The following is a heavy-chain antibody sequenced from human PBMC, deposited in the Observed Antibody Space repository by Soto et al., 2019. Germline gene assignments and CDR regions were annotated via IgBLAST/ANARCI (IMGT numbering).Heavy chain of an antibody. V-gene: IGHV3-30*18. D-gene: IGHD3-10*01. Sequence: GGSLRLSCAASGFTFSSYGMHWVRQAPGKGLEWVAAISYDGSNKYYADSVKGRFTISRDNSKNTLYLQMNSLRAEDTAVYYCAKVASDYYGSGTLPFYWGQGTLVTVSS. CDR3: AKVASDYYGSGTLPFY. CDR1: GFTFSSYG. CDR2: ISYDGSNK. J-gene: IGHJ4*02.